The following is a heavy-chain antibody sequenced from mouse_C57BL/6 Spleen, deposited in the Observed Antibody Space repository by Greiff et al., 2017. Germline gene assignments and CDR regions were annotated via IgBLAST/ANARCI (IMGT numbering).Heavy chain of an antibody. CDR1: GYTFTSYW. D-gene: IGHD1-1*01. CDR2: IDPSDSYT. V-gene: IGHV1-69*01. J-gene: IGHJ2*01. CDR3: AKGITTGPY. Sequence: VQLQESGAELVMPGASVKLSCKASGYTFTSYWMHWVKQRPGQGLEWIGEIDPSDSYTNYNQKFKGKSTLTVDKSSSTAYMQLSSLTSEDSAVYYCAKGITTGPYWGQGTTLTVSS.